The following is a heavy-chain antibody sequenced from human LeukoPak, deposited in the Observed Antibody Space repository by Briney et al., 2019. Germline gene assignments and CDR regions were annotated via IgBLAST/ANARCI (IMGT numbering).Heavy chain of an antibody. CDR2: ISSSGSTI. V-gene: IGHV3-11*01. CDR1: GFTFSDYY. CDR3: ARERYSGYDTDY. Sequence: GGSLRLSCAAAGFTFSDYYMSWIRQAPGKGLEWVSYISSSGSTIYYADSVKGRFTISRDNAKNSLYLQMNSLRAEDTAVYYCARERYSGYDTDYWGQGTLVTVSS. J-gene: IGHJ4*02. D-gene: IGHD5-12*01.